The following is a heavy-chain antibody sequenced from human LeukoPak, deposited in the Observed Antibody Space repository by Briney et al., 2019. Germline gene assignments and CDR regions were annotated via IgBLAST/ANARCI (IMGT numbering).Heavy chain of an antibody. D-gene: IGHD1-26*01. V-gene: IGHV3-23*01. Sequence: GGSLRLSCAASGFTFSSYAMSWVRQAPGKGLEWVSAISGSGGSTYYTDSVKGRFTISRDNSKNTLYLQMNSLRAEDTAVYYCAKDIVGATWYYFDYWGQGTLVTVSS. CDR3: AKDIVGATWYYFDY. J-gene: IGHJ4*02. CDR2: ISGSGGST. CDR1: GFTFSSYA.